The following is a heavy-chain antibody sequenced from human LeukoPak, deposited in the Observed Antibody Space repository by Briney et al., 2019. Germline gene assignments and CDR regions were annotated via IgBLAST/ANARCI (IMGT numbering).Heavy chain of an antibody. CDR3: ASSTSFRPPRKYYYYMDV. D-gene: IGHD2-2*01. Sequence: SETLSLTCAVYGGSFSGYYWSWIRQPPGKGLEWIGEINHSGSTNYNPSLKSQVTISVDTSKNQFSLKLSSVTAADTAVYYCASSTSFRPPRKYYYYMDVWGKGTTVTVSS. CDR2: INHSGST. J-gene: IGHJ6*03. CDR1: GGSFSGYY. V-gene: IGHV4-34*01.